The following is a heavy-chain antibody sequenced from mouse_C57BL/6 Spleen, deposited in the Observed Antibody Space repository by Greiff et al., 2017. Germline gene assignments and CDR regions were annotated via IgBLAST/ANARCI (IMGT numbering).Heavy chain of an antibody. CDR3: ARTTTVVARYFDV. J-gene: IGHJ1*03. D-gene: IGHD1-1*01. CDR1: GYTFTSYW. V-gene: IGHV1-59*01. Sequence: VQLQQPGAELVRPGTSVKLSCKASGYTFTSYWMHWVKQRPGQGLEWIGVIDPSDSYTNYNQKFKGKATLTVDTSSSTAYMRLSSLTSEDSAVYYCARTTTVVARYFDVWGTGTTVTVSS. CDR2: IDPSDSYT.